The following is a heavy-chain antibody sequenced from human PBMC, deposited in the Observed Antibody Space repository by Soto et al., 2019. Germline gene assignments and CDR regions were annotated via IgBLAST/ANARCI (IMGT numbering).Heavy chain of an antibody. J-gene: IGHJ4*02. D-gene: IGHD5-12*01. CDR3: ARIDEGGPRWLQSNGGFDY. CDR2: ISYDGSNK. CDR1: GFTFSSYA. V-gene: IGHV3-30-3*01. Sequence: QVQLVESGGGVVQPGRSLRLSCAASGFTFSSYAMHWVRQAPGKGLEWVAVISYDGSNKYYADSVKGRFTISRDNSKNTLYLQMNSLRAEDTAVYYCARIDEGGPRWLQSNGGFDYWGQGTLVTVSS.